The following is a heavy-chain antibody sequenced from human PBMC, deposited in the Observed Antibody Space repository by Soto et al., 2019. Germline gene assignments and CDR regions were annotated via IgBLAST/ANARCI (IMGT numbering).Heavy chain of an antibody. D-gene: IGHD6-19*01. Sequence: ASVKVCCKASGGTFSSYAISWVRQAPGQGLEWMGGIIPISGTANYAQKFQGRVTITADESTSTAYMELSSLRSEDTAVYYCARYNSSGWSPSDYYYYGMDVWGQGTTVTVSS. V-gene: IGHV1-69*13. J-gene: IGHJ6*02. CDR1: GGTFSSYA. CDR2: IIPISGTA. CDR3: ARYNSSGWSPSDYYYYGMDV.